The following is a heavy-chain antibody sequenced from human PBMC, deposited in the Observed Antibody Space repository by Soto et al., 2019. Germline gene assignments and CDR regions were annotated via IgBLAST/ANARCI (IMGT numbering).Heavy chain of an antibody. J-gene: IGHJ4*02. V-gene: IGHV4-31*03. Sequence: SETLSLTCTVSGCSISSGGYYWSWILHHPEKGLEWIGYIYYSGSTNHNPSLKSRVTISVDTSKNQFSLKLSSVTAADTAVYYCARGSGGNLDDWGKGTRVTVPS. CDR3: ARGSGGNLDD. CDR2: IYYSGST. D-gene: IGHD2-8*02. CDR1: GCSISSGGYY.